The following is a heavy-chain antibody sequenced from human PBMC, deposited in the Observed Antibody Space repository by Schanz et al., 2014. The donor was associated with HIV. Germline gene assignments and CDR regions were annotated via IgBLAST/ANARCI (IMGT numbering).Heavy chain of an antibody. J-gene: IGHJ6*02. CDR1: GGTFSSFA. CDR2: LTPSFRLR. V-gene: IGHV1-69*01. D-gene: IGHD3-3*02. Sequence: QVQLVQSGAEVKKPGSSVKVSCKASGGTFSSFAISWVRQAPGQGLEWRGGLTPSFRLRTYAQKLQGRVTIDADESASTAYMELNSLRSDDTAVYYCAKSPIFGDVIFYGMDAWGQGTTVTVSS. CDR3: AKSPIFGDVIFYGMDA.